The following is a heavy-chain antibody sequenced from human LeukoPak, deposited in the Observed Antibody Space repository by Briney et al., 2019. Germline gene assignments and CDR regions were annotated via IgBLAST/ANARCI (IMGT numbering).Heavy chain of an antibody. Sequence: GGSLRLSCAASGFTSSNSAMSWVRQAPGKGLEWVSTLSGSGITTYYADSVKGRFTISRDNSKDTLYLQMNSLRAEDTAVYYCAKGIYSSGWSYFDYWGHGTLVTVSS. J-gene: IGHJ4*01. V-gene: IGHV3-23*01. CDR2: LSGSGITT. CDR1: GFTSSNSA. CDR3: AKGIYSSGWSYFDY. D-gene: IGHD6-19*01.